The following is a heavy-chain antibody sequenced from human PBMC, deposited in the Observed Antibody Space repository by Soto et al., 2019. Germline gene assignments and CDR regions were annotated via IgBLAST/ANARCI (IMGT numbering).Heavy chain of an antibody. Sequence: QVQLVQSGAEVKKPGASVKVSCKASGYTFTNYGISWVRQAPGQGLEWMGWISAYNGNTNYAQNFQGRVTMTTDTSSRSAYREQRSLRSDDGGMYFCGKNVAGLPAPCEELSTNWYFDLWGRGTQFTASS. CDR3: GKNVAGLPAPCEELSTNWYFDL. CDR1: GYTFTNYG. J-gene: IGHJ2*01. V-gene: IGHV1-18*01. D-gene: IGHD3-16*02. CDR2: ISAYNGNT.